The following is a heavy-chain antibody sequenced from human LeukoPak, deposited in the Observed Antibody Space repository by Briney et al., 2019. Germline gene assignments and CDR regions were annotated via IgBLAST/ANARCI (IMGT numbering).Heavy chain of an antibody. V-gene: IGHV4-39*01. CDR3: ARPYSSGWYTGRFDP. D-gene: IGHD6-19*01. CDR2: IYYSGST. CDR1: GGSISSSSYY. J-gene: IGHJ5*02. Sequence: SETLSLTCTVSGGSISSSSYYWGWIRQPPGKGLEWIGGIYYSGSTYYNPSLKSRVTISVDTSKNQFSLKLSSVTAADTAVYYCARPYSSGWYTGRFDPWGQGTLVTVSS.